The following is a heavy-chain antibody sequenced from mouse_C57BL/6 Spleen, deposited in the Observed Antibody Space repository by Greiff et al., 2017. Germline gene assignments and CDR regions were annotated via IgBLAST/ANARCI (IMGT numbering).Heavy chain of an antibody. CDR2: ISDGGSYT. Sequence: DVKLVESGGGLVKPGGSLKLSCAASGFTFSSYAMSWVRQTPEKRLEWVATISDGGSYTYYPDNVKGRFTISRDNAKNNLYLQMSHLKSEDTAMYYCARGGTTVVVDYWGQGTTLTVSS. J-gene: IGHJ2*01. V-gene: IGHV5-4*03. CDR1: GFTFSSYA. CDR3: ARGGTTVVVDY. D-gene: IGHD1-1*01.